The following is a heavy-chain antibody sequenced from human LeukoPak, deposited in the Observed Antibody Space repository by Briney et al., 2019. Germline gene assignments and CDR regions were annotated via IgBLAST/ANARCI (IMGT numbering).Heavy chain of an antibody. Sequence: GSLRLSCAASGFTFSTYAMNWVRQAPGKGLEWVSLISDSGDTTYYADSVKGRFTISRDNSKNTLPLQMNSLRAEDTAVYYCARAGATVSTIWFDPWGQGTLVTVSS. CDR3: ARAGATVSTIWFDP. CDR2: ISDSGDTT. V-gene: IGHV3-23*01. D-gene: IGHD6-25*01. J-gene: IGHJ5*02. CDR1: GFTFSTYA.